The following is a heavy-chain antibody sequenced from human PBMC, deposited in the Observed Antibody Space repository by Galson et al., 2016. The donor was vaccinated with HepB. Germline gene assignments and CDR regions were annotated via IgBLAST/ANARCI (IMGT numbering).Heavy chain of an antibody. Sequence: SLRLSCAASGFTFSDYYMSWLRQAPGKGLEWISYISRSSSYIIYADSVKGRFTISRDDAKNSLYLQMNSLRAEDTAVYYCEREVRGAYSNTIDSWGQGTLVTVSS. CDR2: ISRSSSYI. D-gene: IGHD3-16*01. CDR1: GFTFSDYY. J-gene: IGHJ4*02. CDR3: EREVRGAYSNTIDS. V-gene: IGHV3-11*06.